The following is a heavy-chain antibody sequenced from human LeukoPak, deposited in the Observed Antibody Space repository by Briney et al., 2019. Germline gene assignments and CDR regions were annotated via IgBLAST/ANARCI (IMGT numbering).Heavy chain of an antibody. V-gene: IGHV4-4*07. CDR1: GGSISSYY. CDR3: ASALMITFGGVTLTAWAFDI. J-gene: IGHJ3*02. Sequence: SETLSLTCTVSGGSISSYYWSWIRQPAGKGLEWIGRIYTSGSTNYNPSLKSRVTMSVDTSKNQFSLKLSSVTAADTAVYYCASALMITFGGVTLTAWAFDIWGQGTMVTVSS. D-gene: IGHD3-16*01. CDR2: IYTSGST.